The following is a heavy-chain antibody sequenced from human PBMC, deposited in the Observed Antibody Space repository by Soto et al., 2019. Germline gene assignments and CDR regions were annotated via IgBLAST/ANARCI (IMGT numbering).Heavy chain of an antibody. V-gene: IGHV5-51*03. Sequence: EVQLVQSGAEVKKPGESVKISCKGSGYSFTSYWIAWVRQKPGKGLEWMGIIHPRDSDARYSPSFQGQVTISADRSISTAYLQWSSLEASDIAMYYCARIGPKAAFDSWGQGTMVTVSS. J-gene: IGHJ3*02. CDR1: GYSFTSYW. CDR3: ARIGPKAAFDS. CDR2: IHPRDSDA.